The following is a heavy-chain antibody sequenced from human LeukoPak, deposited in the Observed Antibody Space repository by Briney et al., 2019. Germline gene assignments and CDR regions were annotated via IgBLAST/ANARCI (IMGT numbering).Heavy chain of an antibody. V-gene: IGHV4-34*01. CDR3: AISSGSYYY. D-gene: IGHD1-26*01. CDR2: IYHSGST. J-gene: IGHJ4*02. Sequence: SETLSLTCAVYGGSFSGYYWSWIRQPPGKGLEWIGEIYHSGSTNYNPSLKSRVTISVDTSKNQFSLKLSSVTAADTAVYYCAISSGSYYYWGQGTLVTVSS. CDR1: GGSFSGYY.